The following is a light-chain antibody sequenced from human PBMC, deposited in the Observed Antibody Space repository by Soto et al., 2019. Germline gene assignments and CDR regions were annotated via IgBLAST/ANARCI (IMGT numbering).Light chain of an antibody. CDR2: GAS. V-gene: IGKV3-15*01. CDR1: QSVGRH. CDR3: QLYTNWPPMYT. Sequence: LTQSPAPLSVSPGERVTLSCRASQSVGRHLAWYQQKPGQAPRLLIYGASIRATGVPARFSGSGSDTDFTLTISSLRSEDFAVYYCQLYTNWPPMYTFGQGTKLEIK. J-gene: IGKJ2*01.